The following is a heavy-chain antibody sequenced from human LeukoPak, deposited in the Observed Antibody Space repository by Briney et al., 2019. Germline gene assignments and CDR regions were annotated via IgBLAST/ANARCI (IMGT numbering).Heavy chain of an antibody. CDR3: AREPESASLPDY. CDR1: GFTFSSYA. J-gene: IGHJ4*02. V-gene: IGHV3-23*01. Sequence: GGSLRLSCAASGFTFSSYAMSWVRQAPGKGLEWVSAISGSGGSTYYADSVKGRFTISRDNSKNTLYLQMNSLRAADTAVYYCAREPESASLPDYWGQGTLVTVSS. CDR2: ISGSGGST.